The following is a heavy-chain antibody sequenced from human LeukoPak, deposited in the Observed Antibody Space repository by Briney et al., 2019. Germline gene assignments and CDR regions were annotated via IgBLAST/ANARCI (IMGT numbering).Heavy chain of an antibody. V-gene: IGHV4-59*06. CDR1: GGSISNY. CDR3: ARVSPNYYDSSGYPDY. Sequence: SETLSLTCTVSGGSISNYWSWIRQPPGKGLEWIGYIYYSGSTCYNPSLKSRVTISVDTSKNQFSLKLSSVTAADTAVYYCARVSPNYYDSSGYPDYWGQGTLVTVSS. D-gene: IGHD3-22*01. J-gene: IGHJ4*02. CDR2: IYYSGST.